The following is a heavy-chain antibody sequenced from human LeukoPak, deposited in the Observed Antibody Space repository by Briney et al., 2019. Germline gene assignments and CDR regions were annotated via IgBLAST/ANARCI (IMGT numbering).Heavy chain of an antibody. V-gene: IGHV3-30*02. D-gene: IGHD3-22*01. J-gene: IGHJ4*02. CDR2: IRYDGSNK. CDR3: AKGYAYYYDSSGYPNLL. CDR1: GFTFSSYG. Sequence: GGSLRLSCAASGFTFSSYGMHWVRQAPGKGLEWVAFIRYDGSNKYYADSVKGRFTISRDNSKNTLYLQMNRLRAEDTAVYYCAKGYAYYYDSSGYPNLLWGQGTLVTVSS.